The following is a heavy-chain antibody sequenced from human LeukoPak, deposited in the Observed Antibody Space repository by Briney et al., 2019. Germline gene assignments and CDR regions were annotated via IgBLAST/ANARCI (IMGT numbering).Heavy chain of an antibody. D-gene: IGHD3-10*01. CDR3: ARGVGEAGAFDI. CDR2: IYHSGST. V-gene: IGHV4-30-2*01. Sequence: TLSLXCAXSGGSIXSGGYSWSWVRQPPGKGLEWIGYIYHSGSTYYNPSLKSPVTISVDRSKNQFSLKLSSVTAADTAVYYCARGVGEAGAFDIWGQGTMVTVSS. CDR1: GGSIXSGGYS. J-gene: IGHJ3*02.